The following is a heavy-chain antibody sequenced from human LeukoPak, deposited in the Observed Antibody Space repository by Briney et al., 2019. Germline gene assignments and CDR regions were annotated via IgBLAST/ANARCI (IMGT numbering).Heavy chain of an antibody. Sequence: ASVKVSCKASGYTLNSYGFTWVRQAPGQGLEWVGWISAHQGDTKYAQKVQGRVTMTTDTSTSTAYMELRGLRSDDTAVYFCARGSYGEVSFDYWGQGILVTVSS. D-gene: IGHD4-17*01. J-gene: IGHJ4*02. CDR3: ARGSYGEVSFDY. V-gene: IGHV1-18*01. CDR2: ISAHQGDT. CDR1: GYTLNSYG.